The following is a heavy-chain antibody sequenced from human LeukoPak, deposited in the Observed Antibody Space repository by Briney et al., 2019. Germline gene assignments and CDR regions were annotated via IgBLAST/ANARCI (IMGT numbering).Heavy chain of an antibody. V-gene: IGHV3-48*03. Sequence: GGSLRLSCAASGFIFSSYVMNWVRQAPGKGLEWVANISSSGNTINYADSVKGRFTISRDNAKNSLYLQMNSLRVEDTAVYYCAREHSYLADYWGQGTLVTVSS. J-gene: IGHJ4*02. CDR2: ISSSGNTI. CDR1: GFIFSSYV. CDR3: AREHSYLADY. D-gene: IGHD3-10*01.